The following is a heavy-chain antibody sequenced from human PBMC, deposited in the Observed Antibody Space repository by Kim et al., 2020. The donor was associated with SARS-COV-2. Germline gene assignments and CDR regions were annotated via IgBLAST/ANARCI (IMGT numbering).Heavy chain of an antibody. CDR2: IYYSGST. CDR1: GGSISSYY. J-gene: IGHJ4*02. CDR3: ARDTGPRDFWSGSFFDY. D-gene: IGHD3-3*01. Sequence: SETLSLTCTVSGGSISSYYWSWIRQPPGKGLEWIGYIYYSGSTNYNPSLKSRVTISVDTSKNQFSLKLSSVTAADTAVYYCARDTGPRDFWSGSFFDYWGQGTLVTVSS. V-gene: IGHV4-59*01.